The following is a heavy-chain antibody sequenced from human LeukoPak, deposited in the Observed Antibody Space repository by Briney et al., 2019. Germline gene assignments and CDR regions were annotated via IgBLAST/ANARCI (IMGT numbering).Heavy chain of an antibody. CDR1: GFTFSSYG. Sequence: GRSLRLSCAASGFTFSSYGMHWVRQAPGKGLEWVAVISYDGSNKYYADSVKGRFTISRDTSKNTPYLQMNSLRAEDTAVYYCAKDLSSSGWYRRHYYGMDVWGQGTTVTVSS. J-gene: IGHJ6*02. CDR3: AKDLSSSGWYRRHYYGMDV. D-gene: IGHD6-19*01. V-gene: IGHV3-30*18. CDR2: ISYDGSNK.